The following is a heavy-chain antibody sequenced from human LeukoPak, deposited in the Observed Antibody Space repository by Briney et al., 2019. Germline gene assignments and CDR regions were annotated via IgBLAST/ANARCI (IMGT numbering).Heavy chain of an antibody. CDR1: GGSFSSGDYY. J-gene: IGHJ6*03. D-gene: IGHD3-3*01. CDR3: AREWVTILHYMDV. CDR2: IYYSGST. Sequence: SQTLSLTCTVSGGSFSSGDYYWSWIRQPPGKGLEWIGYIYYSGSTYYNPSLKSRVTITVDTSKNQFSLKLSSVTAADTAVYYCAREWVTILHYMDVWGKGTTVTVSS. V-gene: IGHV4-30-4*08.